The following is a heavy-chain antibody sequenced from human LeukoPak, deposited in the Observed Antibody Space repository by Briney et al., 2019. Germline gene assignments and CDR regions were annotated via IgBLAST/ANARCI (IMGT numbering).Heavy chain of an antibody. J-gene: IGHJ4*02. D-gene: IGHD6-13*01. V-gene: IGHV4-59*08. CDR1: RGSVVSTE. CDR2: IYYSGST. Sequence: SETLSLTGTVSRGSVVSTERSSIRQPPGKGLEWIGYIYYSGSTNYNPSLKSRVTISVDTSKNQFSLKLSSVTAADTPVYYCARQGGAVYSNTIRSLDYWGQGIPVTVSS. CDR3: ARQGGAVYSNTIRSLDY.